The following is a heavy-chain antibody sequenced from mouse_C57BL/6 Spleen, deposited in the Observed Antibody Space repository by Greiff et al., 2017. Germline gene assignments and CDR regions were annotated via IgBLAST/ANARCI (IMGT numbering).Heavy chain of an antibody. CDR1: GYAFSSSW. V-gene: IGHV1-82*01. J-gene: IGHJ4*01. D-gene: IGHD1-1*01. Sequence: VKLMESGPELVKPGASVKISCKASGYAFSSSWMNWVKQRPGKGLEWIGRIYPGDGDTNYNGKFKGKATLTADKSSSTAYMQLSSLTSEDSAVYFCARMVVAPYYAMDYWGQGTSVTVSS. CDR2: IYPGDGDT. CDR3: ARMVVAPYYAMDY.